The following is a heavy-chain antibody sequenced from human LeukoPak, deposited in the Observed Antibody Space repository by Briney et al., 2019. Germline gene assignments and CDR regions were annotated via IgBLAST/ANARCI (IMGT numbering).Heavy chain of an antibody. CDR2: IKSQTDGGTT. J-gene: IGHJ4*02. CDR3: TTEVVVAATGIYYFDC. Sequence: GGSLRLSCAASGFTFSSYSMNWVRQAPGKGLEWVGRIKSQTDGGTTDYAAPVKGRFTISRDDSKNTLYLQMDSLNTEDTAVYYCTTEVVVAATGIYYFDCWGQGTLVTVSS. V-gene: IGHV3-15*01. CDR1: GFTFSSYS. D-gene: IGHD2-15*01.